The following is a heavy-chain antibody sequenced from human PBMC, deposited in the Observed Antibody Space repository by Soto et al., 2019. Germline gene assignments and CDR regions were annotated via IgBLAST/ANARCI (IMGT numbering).Heavy chain of an antibody. CDR1: GFTFSNYG. V-gene: IGHV3-23*01. J-gene: IGHJ4*02. CDR3: TKDSIDGYNYPWY. CDR2: ISGNGGST. D-gene: IGHD5-12*01. Sequence: PGGSLRLSCAASGFTFSNYGMTWVRPAPGKRLEWVSSISGNGGSTYYADSVKGRFTISRDNSKNTLYLQMNNLRAEDTAIYYCTKDSIDGYNYPWYWGQGTLVTVS.